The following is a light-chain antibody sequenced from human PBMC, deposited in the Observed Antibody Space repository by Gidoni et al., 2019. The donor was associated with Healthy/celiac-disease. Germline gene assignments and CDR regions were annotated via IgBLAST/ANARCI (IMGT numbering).Light chain of an antibody. V-gene: IGKV1-5*03. CDR2: KAS. J-gene: IGKJ2*01. CDR3: QQYNSYPVT. CDR1: QSINSW. Sequence: DIQMTQSPSTLSASVGDRVTITCRASQSINSWLAWYQQKPGKAPKLLIYKASSLESGVPSRFSGSGSVTEFTLTISSLQPDDFATYYCQQYNSYPVTFGQGTKLEIK.